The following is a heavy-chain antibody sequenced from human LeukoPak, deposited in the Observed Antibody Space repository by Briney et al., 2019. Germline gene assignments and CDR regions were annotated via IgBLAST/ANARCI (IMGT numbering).Heavy chain of an antibody. V-gene: IGHV3-23*01. J-gene: IGHJ4*02. CDR3: AKVIREVDMSYDY. Sequence: GGSLRLSCVASGFTFRDYVMSWVRQAPGKGLEWVSVISGSGGSTNYADSVKGRFTISRDNSKNTLFLQMNSLRAEDTAVYYCAKVIREVDMSYDYWGQGTLVTVSS. D-gene: IGHD5-24*01. CDR1: GFTFRDYV. CDR2: ISGSGGST.